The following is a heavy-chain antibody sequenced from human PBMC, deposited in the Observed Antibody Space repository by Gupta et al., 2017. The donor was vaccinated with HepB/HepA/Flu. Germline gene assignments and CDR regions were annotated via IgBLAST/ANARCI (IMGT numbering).Heavy chain of an antibody. V-gene: IGHV3-9*01. CDR2: ISWNSGSI. J-gene: IGHJ6*02. CDR1: GFTFDDYA. Sequence: EVQLVESGGGLVQHGRSLRLSCAASGFTFDDYAMHWVRQAPGKGLEWVSGISWNSGSIGYADSVKGRFTISRDNAKNSLYLQMNSLRAEDTALYYCAKDRHYYYYGMDVWGQGTTVTVSS. CDR3: AKDRHYYYYGMDV.